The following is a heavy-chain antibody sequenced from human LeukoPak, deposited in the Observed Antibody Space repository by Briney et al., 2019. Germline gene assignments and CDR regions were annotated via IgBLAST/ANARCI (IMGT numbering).Heavy chain of an antibody. CDR2: TYYRSKWYN. CDR1: GDSVSSYSAT. D-gene: IGHD4-23*01. V-gene: IGHV6-1*01. CDR3: ARSGGHDAFDI. J-gene: IGHJ3*02. Sequence: SQTLSLTCAISGDSVSSYSATWSWIRQSPSRGLEWLGRTYYRSKWYNDYAVSVKSRIAINPDTSKNQFSLQLTSVTPEDTAVYYCARSGGHDAFDIWGQGTMVTVSS.